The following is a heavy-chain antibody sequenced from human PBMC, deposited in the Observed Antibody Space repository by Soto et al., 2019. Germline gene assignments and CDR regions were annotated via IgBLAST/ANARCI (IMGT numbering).Heavy chain of an antibody. CDR2: IIPIFGTA. Sequence: QVQLVQSGAEVKKPGSSVKVSCKASGGTFSSYAISWVRQAPGQGLEWMGGIIPIFGTANYAQKFQGRVTITADESTSTAYMELSSLRSEDTAVYYCALKTYYDFGSGYHDYYYGMDVWGQGTTVTVSS. V-gene: IGHV1-69*01. D-gene: IGHD3-3*01. CDR3: ALKTYYDFGSGYHDYYYGMDV. CDR1: GGTFSSYA. J-gene: IGHJ6*02.